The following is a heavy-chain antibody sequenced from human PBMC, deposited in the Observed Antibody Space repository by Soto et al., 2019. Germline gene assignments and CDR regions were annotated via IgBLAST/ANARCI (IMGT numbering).Heavy chain of an antibody. CDR3: ARGWSILTGYYYYYYYGMDV. Sequence: ASVKVSCKASGYTFTSYDINWVRQATGQGLEWMGWMNPNSGNTGYAQKFQGRVTMTRNTSISTDYMELSILRSEDTAVYYCARGWSILTGYYYYYYYGMDVWGQGTTVTVSS. D-gene: IGHD3-9*01. V-gene: IGHV1-8*01. CDR2: MNPNSGNT. J-gene: IGHJ6*02. CDR1: GYTFTSYD.